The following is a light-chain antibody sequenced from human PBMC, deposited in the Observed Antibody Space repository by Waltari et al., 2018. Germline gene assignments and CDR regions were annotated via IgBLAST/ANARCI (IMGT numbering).Light chain of an antibody. CDR2: DAS. J-gene: IGKJ5*01. V-gene: IGKV3-15*01. CDR1: QSVSSN. CDR3: QQYNRWPPLT. Sequence: EIEMTQSPATLSVSLGDRATLSCRASQSVSSNVVWYQQQPGQAPRLLIYDASTRATSSPAKFRGSGSATEFTLTISSLQSEDFAVYYCQQYNRWPPLTFGHGTRLEIK.